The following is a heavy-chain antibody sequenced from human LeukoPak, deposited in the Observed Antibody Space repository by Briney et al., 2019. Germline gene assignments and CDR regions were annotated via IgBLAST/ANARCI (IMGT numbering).Heavy chain of an antibody. CDR3: AKIEAQSYYDSQGPY. D-gene: IGHD3-22*01. V-gene: IGHV3-30*18. J-gene: IGHJ4*02. CDR1: GFTFSSYG. CDR2: ISYDGSNK. Sequence: GGSLRLSCAASGFTFSSYGMHWVRQAPGKGLEWVAVISYDGSNKYYADSMKGRFTISRDNSKNTLYLQMNSLRAEDTAVYYCAKIEAQSYYDSQGPYWGQGTLVTVSS.